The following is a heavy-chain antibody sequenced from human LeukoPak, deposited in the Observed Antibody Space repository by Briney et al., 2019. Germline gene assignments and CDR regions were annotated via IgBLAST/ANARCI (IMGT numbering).Heavy chain of an antibody. CDR1: GYTFTSYG. V-gene: IGHV1-18*01. CDR3: ARDSRYCSSTSCYLEEFDP. CDR2: ISAYNGNT. J-gene: IGHJ5*02. D-gene: IGHD2-2*01. Sequence: ASVKVSCKASGYTFTSYGISWVRQAPGQGLEWMGWISAYNGNTNYAQKLQGRVTMTTDTSTSTAYMELRSLRSDDTAVYYCARDSRYCSSTSCYLEEFDPWGQGTLVTVSS.